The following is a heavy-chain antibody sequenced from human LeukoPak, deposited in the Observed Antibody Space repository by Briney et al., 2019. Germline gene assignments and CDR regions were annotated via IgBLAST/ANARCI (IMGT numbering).Heavy chain of an antibody. CDR3: ALRGIVGATSLFDY. J-gene: IGHJ4*02. V-gene: IGHV4-4*02. Sequence: PSETLSLTCAVSGASIRSSTNWWSWVRQPPGKGLEWIGEILHSGSTNYNPSLKSRVTISVDTSKNQFSLKLSSVTAADTAVYYCALRGIVGATSLFDYWGQGTLVTVSS. D-gene: IGHD1-26*01. CDR2: ILHSGST. CDR1: GASIRSSTNW.